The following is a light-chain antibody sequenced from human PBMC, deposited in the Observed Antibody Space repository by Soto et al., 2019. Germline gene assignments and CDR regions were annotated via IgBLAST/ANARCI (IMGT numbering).Light chain of an antibody. CDR3: QQYNNWSEK. J-gene: IGKJ1*01. CDR2: LGS. CDR1: QSLLHSNGYNY. Sequence: DIVMTQSPLSLPVTPGEPASISCRSSQSLLHSNGYNYLDWYLQKPGQSPQLLIYLGSNRASGVPDRFSGSGSGTDFTLTISRVEAEDVGVYYCQQYNNWSEKFAQGTKV. V-gene: IGKV2-28*01.